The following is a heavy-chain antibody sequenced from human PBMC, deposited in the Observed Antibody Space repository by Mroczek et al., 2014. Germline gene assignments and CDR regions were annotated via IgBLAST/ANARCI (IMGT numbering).Heavy chain of an antibody. D-gene: IGHD6-13*01. J-gene: IGHJ6*03. Sequence: QVQLQESGPGLVKPSETLSLTCTVSGGSISSYYWSWIRQPAGKGLEWIGRIYTSGSTNYNPSLKSRVTMSVDTSKNQFSLKLSSVTAADTAVYYCARAEKEQQLVGDEDYMDVWGKGTTVTVSS. V-gene: IGHV4-4*07. CDR3: ARAEKEQQLVGDEDYMDV. CDR1: GGSISSYY. CDR2: IYTSGST.